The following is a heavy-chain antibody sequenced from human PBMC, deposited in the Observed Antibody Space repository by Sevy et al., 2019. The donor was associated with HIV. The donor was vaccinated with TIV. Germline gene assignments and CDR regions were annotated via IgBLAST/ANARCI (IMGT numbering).Heavy chain of an antibody. CDR3: ARGAYGGNSGHCDY. V-gene: IGHV1-2*02. CDR2: INPNSGGT. Sequence: ASVKVSCKASGYTFTGYYMHWVRQAPGQGLEWMGWINPNSGGTNYAQKFQGRVTMTRDTSISTAYMELSRLRSDDTALYYCARGAYGGNSGHCDYWGQGTLVTVSS. J-gene: IGHJ4*02. CDR1: GYTFTGYY. D-gene: IGHD4-17*01.